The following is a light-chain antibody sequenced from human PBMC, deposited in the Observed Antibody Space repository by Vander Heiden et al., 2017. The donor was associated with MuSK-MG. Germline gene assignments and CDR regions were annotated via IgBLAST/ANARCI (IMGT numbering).Light chain of an antibody. Sequence: EGVLTQSPGTLSLSPGERATLSCRARQSLSSSELAWYQQKPGQPPRLLMYGASSRASGIPDRFSGSGSGTDLTLTISRLEPEDSAVYYCQQYGSYFGPGTKVDIK. V-gene: IGKV3-20*01. CDR3: QQYGSY. CDR1: QSLSSSE. CDR2: GAS. J-gene: IGKJ3*01.